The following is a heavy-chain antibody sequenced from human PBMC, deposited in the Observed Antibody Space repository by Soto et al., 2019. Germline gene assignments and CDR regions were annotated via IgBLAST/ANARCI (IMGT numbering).Heavy chain of an antibody. D-gene: IGHD5-18*01. CDR3: AKDCPIGNSYGHLAY. J-gene: IGHJ4*02. CDR2: ISATGGST. Sequence: GGSLRLSCAASGFTFSNYAMTWVRQAPGKGLEFVSFISATGGSTYYADSVRGRFTLSRDNSKNTLSLQMNSLRAEDTAVYYCAKDCPIGNSYGHLAYWGQGTLVTVSS. V-gene: IGHV3-23*01. CDR1: GFTFSNYA.